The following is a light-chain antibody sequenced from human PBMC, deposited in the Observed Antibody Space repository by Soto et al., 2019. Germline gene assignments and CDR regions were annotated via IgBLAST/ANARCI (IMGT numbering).Light chain of an antibody. J-gene: IGKJ1*01. Sequence: IVLTQSPATLSLSPGARATLSCRASQSVSKYLAWYQQKPGQAPRLLIYDTFNRATGIPARFSGSGSGTDFTLTISCLEPEDLAVYFCVQRTTWPRTSGQGPQVEIK. CDR3: VQRTTWPRT. CDR2: DTF. V-gene: IGKV3-11*01. CDR1: QSVSKY.